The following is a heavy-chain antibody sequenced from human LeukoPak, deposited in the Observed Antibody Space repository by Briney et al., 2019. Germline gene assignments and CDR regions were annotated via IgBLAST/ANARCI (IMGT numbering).Heavy chain of an antibody. CDR1: GYSFISYW. CDR3: ARLGVYDSGGYLNDDWEYYFDY. J-gene: IGHJ4*02. CDR2: IYPGDSDT. V-gene: IGHV5-51*01. D-gene: IGHD3-22*01. Sequence: GESLKISCKGSGYSFISYWIGWVRQMPGKGLEWMGIIYPGDSDTRYSPSVQGQVTISDDKSITTAYLQWRSLRASDTAMYYCARLGVYDSGGYLNDDWEYYFDYWGQGTLVTVSS.